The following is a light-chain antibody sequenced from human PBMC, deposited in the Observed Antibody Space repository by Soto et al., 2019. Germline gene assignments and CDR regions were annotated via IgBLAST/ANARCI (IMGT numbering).Light chain of an antibody. J-gene: IGKJ5*01. CDR3: MEALETPIT. V-gene: IGKV2-28*01. CDR1: QSLLHNNGYNF. Sequence: DIVMTQSPLSLTVTPGEPASISCRSSQSLLHNNGYNFLNWYLQKPGQSPQLLIYLASDRSSGVPDRFSGSGSGTDFTPKISRVEADDAGVYYCMEALETPITFGQGTRLEIK. CDR2: LAS.